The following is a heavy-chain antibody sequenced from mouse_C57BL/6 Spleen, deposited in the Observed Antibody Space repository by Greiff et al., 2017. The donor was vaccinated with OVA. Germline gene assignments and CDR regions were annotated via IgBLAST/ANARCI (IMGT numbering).Heavy chain of an antibody. J-gene: IGHJ2*01. CDR2: IYPGSGST. D-gene: IGHD4-1*01. CDR1: GYTFTSYW. Sequence: VQLKQPGAELVKPGASVQLSCKASGYTFTSYWITWVTQRPGQGLEWIGDIYPGSGSTNYHEKFKSKATLTVDTSSSTAYMQLSSLTSEDSAVYDGARRANWDFVDYWGQGTTLTVSS. CDR3: ARRANWDFVDY. V-gene: IGHV1-55*01.